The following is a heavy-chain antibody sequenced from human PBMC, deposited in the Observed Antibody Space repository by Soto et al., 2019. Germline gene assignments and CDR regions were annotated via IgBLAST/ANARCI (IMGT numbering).Heavy chain of an antibody. CDR2: INPNSGGT. CDR1: GYTFTGYY. Sequence: ASVKVSCKASGYTFTGYYMHWVRQAPGQGLEWMGWINPNSGGTNYAQKFQGWVTMTRDTSISTAYMELSRLRSDDTAVYYCARDIGAAHPKGGFDPWGQGTLVTVSS. V-gene: IGHV1-2*04. J-gene: IGHJ5*02. CDR3: ARDIGAAHPKGGFDP. D-gene: IGHD6-13*01.